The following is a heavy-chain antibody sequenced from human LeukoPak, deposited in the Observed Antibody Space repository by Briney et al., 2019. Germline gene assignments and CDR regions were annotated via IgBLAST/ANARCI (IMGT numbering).Heavy chain of an antibody. CDR2: IYYSGGA. D-gene: IGHD3-3*01. Sequence: SETLSLTCTVSGGSISSYYWSWIRQPPGKGLEWIGYIYYSGGANYNPSLKSRVTISVDTSKNQFSLKLSSVTAADTAVYYCARNGDFWSGYYLYWYFDLWGRGTLVTVSS. CDR3: ARNGDFWSGYYLYWYFDL. CDR1: GGSISSYY. V-gene: IGHV4-59*01. J-gene: IGHJ2*01.